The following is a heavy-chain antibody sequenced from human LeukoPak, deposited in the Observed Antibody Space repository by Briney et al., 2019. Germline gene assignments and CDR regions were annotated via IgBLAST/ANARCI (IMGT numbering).Heavy chain of an antibody. D-gene: IGHD3-22*01. J-gene: IGHJ5*02. CDR3: ARGYYYDSSGYYGNWFDP. V-gene: IGHV1-8*01. CDR2: MNPNSGNT. Sequence: ASVKVSCKASGYTFTSYDINWVRQATGQGLEWMGWMNPNSGNTGYAQKFQGRVTMTRNTSISTAYMELSSLRSEDTGVYYCARGYYYDSSGYYGNWFDPWGQGTLVTVSS. CDR1: GYTFTSYD.